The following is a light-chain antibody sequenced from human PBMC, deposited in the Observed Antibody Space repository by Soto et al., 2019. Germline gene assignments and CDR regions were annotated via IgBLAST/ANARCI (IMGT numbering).Light chain of an antibody. CDR2: DDS. CDR1: SSDVGGYNY. J-gene: IGLJ1*01. Sequence: QSVLTQPASVSGSPGQSITISCTGTSSDVGGYNYVSWYQQHPGKAPKLMIYDDSNRPSGVSNRFSGSKSGNTASLTISGLQAEDEADYYCSSYRSSSTLYVFGTGTKLTVL. V-gene: IGLV2-14*01. CDR3: SSYRSSSTLYV.